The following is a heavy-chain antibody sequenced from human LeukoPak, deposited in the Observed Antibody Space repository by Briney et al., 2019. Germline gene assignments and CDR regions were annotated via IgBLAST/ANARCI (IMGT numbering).Heavy chain of an antibody. CDR2: IIPMLGTV. J-gene: IGHJ6*02. D-gene: IGHD1-26*01. CDR1: GATFSSYA. V-gene: IGHV1-69*04. Sequence: VKVSCKASGATFSSYAINWVRQAPGQGLEWMGRIIPMLGTVNYAQKFQGRVTIIADKFTSTAYMEVSSLRSEDTAVYYCARDQKVGATPYFGMDVWGQGTTVTVSS. CDR3: ARDQKVGATPYFGMDV.